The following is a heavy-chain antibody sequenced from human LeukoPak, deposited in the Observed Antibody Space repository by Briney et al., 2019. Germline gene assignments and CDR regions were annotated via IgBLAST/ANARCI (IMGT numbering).Heavy chain of an antibody. V-gene: IGHV3-21*01. J-gene: IGHJ4*02. CDR3: ARDRVVPAANFDY. CDR2: ISSSSYI. D-gene: IGHD2-2*01. CDR1: GFTFSSYS. Sequence: PGGSLRLSCAASGFTFSSYSMNWVRQAPGKGLEWVSSISSSSYIYYADSVKGRFTISRDNAKNSLYLQMNSLRAEDTAVYYCARDRVVPAANFDYWGQGTLVTVSS.